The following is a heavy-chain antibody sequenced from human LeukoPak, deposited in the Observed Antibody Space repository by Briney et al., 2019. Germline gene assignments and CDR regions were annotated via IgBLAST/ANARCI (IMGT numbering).Heavy chain of an antibody. D-gene: IGHD3-22*01. J-gene: IGHJ3*02. CDR3: ARVGRSSSTMIVKLNDAFDI. CDR1: GYTFTGYY. V-gene: IGHV1-2*02. Sequence: GASVKVSCKASGYTFTGYYIHWVRQAPGQGLEWMGWINPNSGGTNYAQKFQGRVTMTRDTSISTAYMELSRLRSDDTAVYYCARVGRSSSTMIVKLNDAFDIWGQGTMVTVSS. CDR2: INPNSGGT.